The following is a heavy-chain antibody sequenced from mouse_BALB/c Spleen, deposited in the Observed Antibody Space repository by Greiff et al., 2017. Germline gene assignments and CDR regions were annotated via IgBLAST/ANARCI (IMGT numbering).Heavy chain of an antibody. D-gene: IGHD2-3*01. CDR3: ARPSIYDGYPLYAMDY. V-gene: IGHV1-14*01. Sequence: LMESGPELVKPGASVKMSCKASGYTFTSYVMHWVKQKPGQGLEWIGYINPYNDGTKYNEKFKGKATLTSDKSSSTAYMELSSLTSEDSAVYYCARPSIYDGYPLYAMDYWGQGTSVTVSS. CDR1: GYTFTSYV. J-gene: IGHJ4*01. CDR2: INPYNDGT.